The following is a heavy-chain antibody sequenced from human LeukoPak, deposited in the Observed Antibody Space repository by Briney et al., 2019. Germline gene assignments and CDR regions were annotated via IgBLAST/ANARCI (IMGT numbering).Heavy chain of an antibody. V-gene: IGHV4-39*01. CDR3: ARLFDQQGDNFFDS. D-gene: IGHD3-9*01. Sequence: PSETLSLTCTVSGGPVRSNSYHWAWIRQPPGKGLEWIATMSSDGRPYYNSSLKSAVSISVDTSRNQISLNVRSVTAADTAVYYCARLFDQQGDNFFDSWGQGTLVTVSS. CDR2: MSSDGRP. J-gene: IGHJ4*02. CDR1: GGPVRSNSYH.